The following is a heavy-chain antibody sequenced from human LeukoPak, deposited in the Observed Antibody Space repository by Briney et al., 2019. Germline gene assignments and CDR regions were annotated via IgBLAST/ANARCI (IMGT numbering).Heavy chain of an antibody. Sequence: GASVKVSCKASGYTFTSYDINWVRQATGQGLEWMGWMNPNSGNTGYAQKFQGRVTMTEDTSTDTAYMELSSLRSEDTAVYYCATEGYSYGSGWFDPWGQGTLVTVSS. CDR2: MNPNSGNT. V-gene: IGHV1-8*01. CDR1: GYTFTSYD. CDR3: ATEGYSYGSGWFDP. J-gene: IGHJ5*02. D-gene: IGHD5-18*01.